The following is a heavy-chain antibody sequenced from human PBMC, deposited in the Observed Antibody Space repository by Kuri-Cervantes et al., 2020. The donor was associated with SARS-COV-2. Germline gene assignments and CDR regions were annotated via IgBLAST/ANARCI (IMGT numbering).Heavy chain of an antibody. Sequence: GESLKISCAASGFTFSNYAMSWVRQAPGKGLECVSTISGSADITSYADSVKGRFTISRDNSKNTLYLQMNSLRAEDTAVYYCARSGWHDAFDIWGQGTMVTVSS. D-gene: IGHD6-19*01. CDR2: ISGSADIT. V-gene: IGHV3-23*01. CDR3: ARSGWHDAFDI. J-gene: IGHJ3*02. CDR1: GFTFSNYA.